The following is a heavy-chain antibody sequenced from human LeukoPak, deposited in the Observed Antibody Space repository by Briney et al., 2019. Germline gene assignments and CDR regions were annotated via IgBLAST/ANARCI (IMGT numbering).Heavy chain of an antibody. V-gene: IGHV3-23*01. CDR2: ISGSGGST. J-gene: IGHJ4*02. CDR3: AKEMIVVVIGFWDY. D-gene: IGHD3-22*01. CDR1: GFTFSSYG. Sequence: GGSLRLSCAASGFTFSSYGMSWVRQAPGKGLEWVSAISGSGGSTYYADSVKGRFTISRDNSKNTLYLQMNSLRAEDTAVYYCAKEMIVVVIGFWDYWGQGTLVTVSS.